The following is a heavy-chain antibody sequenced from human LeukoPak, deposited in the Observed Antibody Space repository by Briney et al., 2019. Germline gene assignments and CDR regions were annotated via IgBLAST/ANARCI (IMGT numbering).Heavy chain of an antibody. D-gene: IGHD1-26*01. J-gene: IGHJ4*02. CDR2: ISSSSSTI. Sequence: PGGSLRLSCAASGFTFSSYSMNWVRQAPGKGLEWVSYISSSSSTIYYADSVKGRFTISRDNAKNSLYLQMNSLRAEDTAVYYCARVPSGATGKGGSDYWGQGTLVTVSS. V-gene: IGHV3-48*01. CDR3: ARVPSGATGKGGSDY. CDR1: GFTFSSYS.